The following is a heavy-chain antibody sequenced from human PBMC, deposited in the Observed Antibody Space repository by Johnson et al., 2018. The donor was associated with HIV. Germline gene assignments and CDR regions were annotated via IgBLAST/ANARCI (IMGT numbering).Heavy chain of an antibody. CDR2: INWTGDNT. J-gene: IGHJ3*02. Sequence: VQLVESGGGVVRPGGSLRLSCVASGFTFDDYGMSWVRQAPGKGLEWVSGINWTGDNTGYAHSVKGRFTISRDNAKSSLSLQMNGLRAEDTDLYYCGYISGTYPNAFDIWGQGTMVTVSS. CDR1: GFTFDDYG. V-gene: IGHV3-20*04. CDR3: GYISGTYPNAFDI. D-gene: IGHD1-26*01.